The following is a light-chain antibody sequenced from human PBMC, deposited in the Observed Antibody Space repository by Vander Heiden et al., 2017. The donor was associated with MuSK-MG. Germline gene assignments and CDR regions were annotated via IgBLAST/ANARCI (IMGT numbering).Light chain of an antibody. V-gene: IGKV3-15*01. J-gene: IGKJ4*01. CDR1: QSVSSN. Sequence: EIVMTQSPATLSVSPGERATLSCRASQSVSSNLAWYQQKPGQAPRLLIYGASTRANGIPARFSGSGSGTEFTLTISSLQSEDFAVYYWQQDNNLLTFGGGTKVEIK. CDR3: QQDNNLLT. CDR2: GAS.